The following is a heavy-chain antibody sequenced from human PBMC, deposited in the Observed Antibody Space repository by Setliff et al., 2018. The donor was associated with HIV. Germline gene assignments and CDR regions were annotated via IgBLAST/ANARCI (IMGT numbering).Heavy chain of an antibody. D-gene: IGHD2-15*01. Sequence: SETLSLTCAVSGGSISSSNWWSWVRQPPGKGLEWIGEIYHSGSANYNPSLKSRVIISIDKSKNKFSLKVSSVTAADSAVYYCARRQHHLGGFDVWGQGTVVTVSS. CDR2: IYHSGSA. CDR3: ARRQHHLGGFDV. J-gene: IGHJ3*01. CDR1: GGSISSSNW. V-gene: IGHV4-4*02.